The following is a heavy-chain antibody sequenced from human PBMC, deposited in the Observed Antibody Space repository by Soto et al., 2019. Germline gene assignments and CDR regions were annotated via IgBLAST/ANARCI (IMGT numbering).Heavy chain of an antibody. CDR1: GFTFSSYS. V-gene: IGHV3-48*01. Sequence: HPGGSLRLSCAASGFTFSSYSMNWVRQAPGKGLEWVSFISSSGTTIYYADSVKGRFTISRDNAKNSLYLQMNSLRAEDTAMYYCARWNLVGPTIDAFDLWGQGTMVTVSS. CDR3: ARWNLVGPTIDAFDL. J-gene: IGHJ3*01. CDR2: ISSSGTTI. D-gene: IGHD1-26*01.